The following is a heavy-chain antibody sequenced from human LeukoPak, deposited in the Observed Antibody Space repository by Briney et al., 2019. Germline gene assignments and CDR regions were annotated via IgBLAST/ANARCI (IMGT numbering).Heavy chain of an antibody. CDR3: AKEGPHYDFWSGYPLDY. CDR1: GFTFSSYA. Sequence: GGSLRLSCAASGFTFSSYAMSWVRQAPGKGLEWVSAISGSGGSTYYADSVKGRFTISRDNSKNTLYLQMNSLRAEDTAVYYCAKEGPHYDFWSGYPLDYWGQGTLVTVSS. V-gene: IGHV3-23*01. J-gene: IGHJ4*02. D-gene: IGHD3-3*01. CDR2: ISGSGGST.